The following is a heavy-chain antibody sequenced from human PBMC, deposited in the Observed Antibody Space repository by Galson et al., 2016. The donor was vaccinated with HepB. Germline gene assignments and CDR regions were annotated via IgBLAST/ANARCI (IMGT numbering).Heavy chain of an antibody. J-gene: IGHJ3*01. Sequence: TLSLTCTLSGGSISTGVYYWGWIRQPPGKGLQWIGYVYSRGNAHYTPSLGSRMTISTDTSRNQVSLQVTSVTAADTAKYHCVRGPPEGCGSGTCYLGAFAVWGQGTVVTVSS. CDR1: GGSISTGVYY. V-gene: IGHV4-30-4*01. D-gene: IGHD2-2*01. CDR2: VYSRGNA. CDR3: VRGPPEGCGSGTCYLGAFAV.